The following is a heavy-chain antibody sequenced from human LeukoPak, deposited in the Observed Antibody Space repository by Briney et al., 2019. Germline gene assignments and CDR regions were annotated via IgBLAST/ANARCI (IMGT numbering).Heavy chain of an antibody. CDR1: GGSFSGYY. J-gene: IGHJ4*02. V-gene: IGHV4-34*01. CDR3: ARCLRYCSSTSCPLDY. D-gene: IGHD2-2*01. Sequence: PSETLSLTCAVYGGSFSGYYWSWIRQPPGKGLEWIGEINHSGSTNYNPSLKSRVTISVDTSKNQFSLKLSSVTAADTAVYYCARCLRYCSSTSCPLDYWGQGTLVTVSS. CDR2: INHSGST.